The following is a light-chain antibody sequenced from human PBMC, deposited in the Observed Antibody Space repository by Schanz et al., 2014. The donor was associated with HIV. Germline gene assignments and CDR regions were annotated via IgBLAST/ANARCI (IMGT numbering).Light chain of an antibody. J-gene: IGLJ2*01. CDR2: EDS. CDR1: SGSFASSY. V-gene: IGLV6-57*04. CDR3: QSYHCSKLVV. Sequence: NFMLTQPPSVSESPGKTVTLSCTRSSGSFASSYVQWYQQRPGSAPTLVIYEDSKRPSGVPVRFSGSIDGSSTSASLTISGLETDDEADYYCQSYHCSKLVVFGGGTKVTVL.